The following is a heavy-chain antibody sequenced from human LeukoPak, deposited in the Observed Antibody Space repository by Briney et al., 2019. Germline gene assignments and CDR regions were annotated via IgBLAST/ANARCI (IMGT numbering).Heavy chain of an antibody. J-gene: IGHJ5*02. Sequence: GGSLRLSCAASGFTFSSFAMTWIRQAPGKGLEWVSSITGTHYTTYNTDSVKGRFTISRDNSKNTLFLQMNSLRADDTAVYYCTKDPNGDYVGAFDPWGQGTLVTVSS. D-gene: IGHD4-17*01. CDR1: GFTFSSFA. CDR2: ITGTHYTT. CDR3: TKDPNGDYVGAFDP. V-gene: IGHV3-23*01.